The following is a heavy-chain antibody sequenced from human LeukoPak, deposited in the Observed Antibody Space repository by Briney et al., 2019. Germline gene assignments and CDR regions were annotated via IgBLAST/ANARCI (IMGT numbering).Heavy chain of an antibody. V-gene: IGHV3-21*01. D-gene: IGHD3-3*01. Sequence: PGGSLRLSCAASGFTFSSYSMNWVRQAPGKGLEWVSSISSSSCYIYYADSVKGRFTISRDNAKNSLYLQMNSLRAEGTAVYYCARDYKGGVVTYYYYYYMDVWGKGTTVTVSS. CDR1: GFTFSSYS. CDR2: ISSSSCYI. J-gene: IGHJ6*03. CDR3: ARDYKGGVVTYYYYYYMDV.